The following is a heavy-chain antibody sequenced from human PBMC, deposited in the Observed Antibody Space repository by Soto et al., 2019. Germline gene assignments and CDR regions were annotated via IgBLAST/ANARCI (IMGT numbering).Heavy chain of an antibody. Sequence: EVQLLESGGGLVQPGGSLRLSCAVSGFTFSNFAMSWVRQVPGKGLEWVSAISGSGVSTYYADSVKGRFTISRDNSKNTLYLQMNSLRADDTAVSYCAKSWRYGDSYTPNWYFDHWGRGTLVTVSS. CDR1: GFTFSNFA. CDR2: ISGSGVST. V-gene: IGHV3-23*01. D-gene: IGHD4-17*01. CDR3: AKSWRYGDSYTPNWYFDH. J-gene: IGHJ2*01.